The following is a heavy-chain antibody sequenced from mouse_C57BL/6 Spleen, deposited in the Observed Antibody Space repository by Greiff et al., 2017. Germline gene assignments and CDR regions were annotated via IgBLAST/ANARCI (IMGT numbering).Heavy chain of an antibody. J-gene: IGHJ1*03. CDR3: ARFQFYWDLDV. V-gene: IGHV1-81*01. CDR2: IYPRSGNT. CDR1: GYTFTSYG. Sequence: QVQLQQSGAELARPGASVKLSCKASGYTFTSYGISWVKQRPGQGLEWIGEIYPRSGNTYYNEKFKGKATLTADKSSSTAYMELRSLTSEDSAVYFCARFQFYWDLDVWGTGTTVTVSS.